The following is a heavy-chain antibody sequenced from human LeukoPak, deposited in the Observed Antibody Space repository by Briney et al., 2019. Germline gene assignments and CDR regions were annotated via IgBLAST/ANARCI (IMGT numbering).Heavy chain of an antibody. D-gene: IGHD3-10*01. J-gene: IGHJ4*02. CDR3: ARGSGSYPILFDY. Sequence: PGGSLRLSCTASGFNFNDYGFHWVRQAPGKGLEWVAVIWYDGINKYYADSVKGRFTISRDNLKNTLYLHMSSLRAEDTAVYYCARGSGSYPILFDYWGQGTLVTVSS. V-gene: IGHV3-33*01. CDR1: GFNFNDYG. CDR2: IWYDGINK.